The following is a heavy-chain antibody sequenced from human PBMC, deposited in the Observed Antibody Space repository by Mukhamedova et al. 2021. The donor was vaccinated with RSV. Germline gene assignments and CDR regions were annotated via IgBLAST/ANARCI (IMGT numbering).Heavy chain of an antibody. D-gene: IGHD6-13*01. CDR2: ISSSGSTI. V-gene: IGHV3-11*01. Sequence: EWVSYISSSGSTIHYTDSVRGRFAISRDNAKNSLNLQMNSLRVEDTAVCYCARETQLDAFDIWGQGTMVTVSS. J-gene: IGHJ3*02. CDR3: ARETQLDAFDI.